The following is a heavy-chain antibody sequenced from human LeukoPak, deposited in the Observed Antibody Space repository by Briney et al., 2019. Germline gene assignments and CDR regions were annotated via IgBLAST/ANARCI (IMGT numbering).Heavy chain of an antibody. CDR1: GYTFTSYD. V-gene: IGHV1-8*01. CDR2: MNPNSGNT. Sequence: ASVKVSCKASGYTFTSYDINWVRQATGQGLEWMGWMNPNSGNTGYAHKFQGRVIMTRNTSISTAYMELSSLRSEDTAVYYCGVSGSYGSNWFDPWGQGTLVTVSS. J-gene: IGHJ5*02. D-gene: IGHD1-26*01. CDR3: GVSGSYGSNWFDP.